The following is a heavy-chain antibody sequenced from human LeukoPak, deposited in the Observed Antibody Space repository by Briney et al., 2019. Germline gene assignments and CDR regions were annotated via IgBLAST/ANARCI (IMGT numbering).Heavy chain of an antibody. Sequence: PSETLSLTCTVSGGSISSYYWSWIRQPPGKGLEWIGYIYYSGSTNYNPSLKSRVTISVDTSKNQFSLKLSSVTAADTAVYYCADISHVVTASTFDYWGQGTLVTVSS. CDR2: IYYSGST. V-gene: IGHV4-59*08. CDR1: GGSISSYY. CDR3: ADISHVVTASTFDY. D-gene: IGHD2-21*02. J-gene: IGHJ4*02.